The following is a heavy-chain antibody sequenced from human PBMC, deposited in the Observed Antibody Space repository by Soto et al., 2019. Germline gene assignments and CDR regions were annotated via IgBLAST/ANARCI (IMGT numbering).Heavy chain of an antibody. D-gene: IGHD3-10*01. CDR3: AVPITMVRGFFDY. CDR1: GYTFTSYA. V-gene: IGHV1-3*01. Sequence: WASVKVSCKASGYTFTSYAMHWVRQAPGQRLEWMGWINAGNGNTKYSQKFQGRVTITRDTSASTAYMELSSLRSEDTAVYYCAVPITMVRGFFDYWGQGTLVTVSS. CDR2: INAGNGNT. J-gene: IGHJ4*02.